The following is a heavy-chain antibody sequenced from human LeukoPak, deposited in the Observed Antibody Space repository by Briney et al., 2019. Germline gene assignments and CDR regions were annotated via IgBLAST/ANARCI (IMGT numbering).Heavy chain of an antibody. V-gene: IGHV3-48*04. Sequence: GGSLRLSCAASGSTFSSHTMNWVRQAPGKGLEWVSYISSTSSVIYYADSVKGRFTISRDNAKSSLYLQTNSLRAEDTAVYYRASDLSTWFDWGQGTQVTVAS. CDR2: ISSTSSVI. CDR3: ASDLSTWFD. D-gene: IGHD6-13*01. J-gene: IGHJ4*02. CDR1: GSTFSSHT.